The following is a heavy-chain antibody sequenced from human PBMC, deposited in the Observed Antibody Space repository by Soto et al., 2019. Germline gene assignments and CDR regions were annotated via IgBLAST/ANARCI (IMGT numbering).Heavy chain of an antibody. CDR2: IYNSGST. J-gene: IGHJ2*01. D-gene: IGHD6-13*01. Sequence: QVQLQESGPGLVKPSETLSLTCTVSGGSISSYYWSWIRQSPGKGLEWIGYIYNSGSTNYNPSLKRRVTISKDTSKNQSSLKLSSVTAADTVVYYCARRVVVGYSSSWYAWYFDLWGRGTLVTVSS. CDR1: GGSISSYY. CDR3: ARRVVVGYSSSWYAWYFDL. V-gene: IGHV4-59*08.